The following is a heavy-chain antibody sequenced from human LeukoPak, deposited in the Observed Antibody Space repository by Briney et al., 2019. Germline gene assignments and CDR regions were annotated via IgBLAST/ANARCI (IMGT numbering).Heavy chain of an antibody. CDR2: ISGSGGFT. V-gene: IGHV3-23*01. D-gene: IGHD6-13*01. CDR3: AKGHGSTSYDGLYYFDY. Sequence: GGSLRLSWAASGFTFSSYGMSWVRQAPGKGLEWVSGISGSGGFTYYADSLKGRFTISRDNSKNMLYLQMNSLRVEDTAVYYCAKGHGSTSYDGLYYFDYWGQGTLVTVSS. CDR1: GFTFSSYG. J-gene: IGHJ4*02.